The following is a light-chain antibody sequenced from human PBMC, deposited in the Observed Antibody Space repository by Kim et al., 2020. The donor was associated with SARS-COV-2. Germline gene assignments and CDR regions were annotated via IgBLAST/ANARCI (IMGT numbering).Light chain of an antibody. CDR2: DNN. V-gene: IGLV1-51*01. CDR1: SSNSGNNY. J-gene: IGLJ3*02. CDR3: GTWDSSRSGLV. Sequence: GQKVTICCSGSSSNSGNNYVSWYQQLPGTAPKLLIYDNNKRPSGISDRFSGSKSGKTATLGITGLQTGDEADYYCGTWDSSRSGLVFGGGTQLTVL.